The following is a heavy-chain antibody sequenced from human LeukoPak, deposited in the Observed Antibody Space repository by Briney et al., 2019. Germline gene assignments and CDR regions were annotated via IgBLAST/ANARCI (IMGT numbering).Heavy chain of an antibody. V-gene: IGHV3-69-1*01. CDR1: GFSFSSYS. CDR3: ARAQTMFWEFDGFDI. Sequence: GGPLRLSCAASGFSFSSYSMNWVRQAPGEGLEWVATMTRSSAIYYADSVKGRFTISRDNAKNSVYLQMNSLRDEDTAVYSCARAQTMFWEFDGFDIWGRGTKVTVSS. CDR2: MTRSSAI. J-gene: IGHJ3*02. D-gene: IGHD3-10*02.